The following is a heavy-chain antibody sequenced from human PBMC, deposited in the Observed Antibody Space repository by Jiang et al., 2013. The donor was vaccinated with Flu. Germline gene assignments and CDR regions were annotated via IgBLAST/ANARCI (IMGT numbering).Heavy chain of an antibody. D-gene: IGHD3-16*01. CDR1: GFTFSRYN. CDR2: IRYDGNNQ. CDR3: AIHYGDY. V-gene: IGHV3-30*02. Sequence: VQLVESGGGVVQPGGSLRLSCATSGFTFSRYNVHWVRQAPGKGLEWVTFIRYDGNNQDYADSVKGRFTISRDNSKNTVYLQMNSLRVDDTAVYYCAIHYGDYWGQGTLVTVSS. J-gene: IGHJ4*02.